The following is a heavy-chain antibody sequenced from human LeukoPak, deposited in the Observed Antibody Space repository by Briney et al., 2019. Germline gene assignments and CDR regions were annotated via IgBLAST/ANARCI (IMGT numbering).Heavy chain of an antibody. CDR1: GFTFSSYW. D-gene: IGHD3/OR15-3a*01. Sequence: GGSLRLSCAASGFTFSSYWMSWVRQAPGKGLEGVATITQDGSAKYYVDSVKGRFTISRDNAEKSLYLQMNSLRVEDTAIYYCTDPDWGWGQGTMVTVSS. CDR2: ITQDGSAK. J-gene: IGHJ3*01. CDR3: TDPDWG. V-gene: IGHV3-7*01.